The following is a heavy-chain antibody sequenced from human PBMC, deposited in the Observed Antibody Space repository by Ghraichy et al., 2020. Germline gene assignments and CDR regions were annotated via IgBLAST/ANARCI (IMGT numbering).Heavy chain of an antibody. V-gene: IGHV3-53*01. Sequence: GGSLRLSCAASGFTVSSNYMSWVRQAPGKGLEWVSVMYSGGTTHYADSVRGRYIISRDDSTNMVFLQMNSLRADDTAVYYCVRGLADMVGGALEAFDIWGQGIMVTVSS. CDR3: VRGLADMVGGALEAFDI. D-gene: IGHD5-12*01. J-gene: IGHJ3*02. CDR1: GFTVSSNY. CDR2: MYSGGTT.